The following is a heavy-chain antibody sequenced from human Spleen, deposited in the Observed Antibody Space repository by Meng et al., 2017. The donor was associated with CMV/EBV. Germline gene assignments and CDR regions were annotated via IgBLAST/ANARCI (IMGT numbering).Heavy chain of an antibody. J-gene: IGHJ4*02. Sequence: GESLKISCATSGFTFSTFALSWVRQAAGKGLECVSTISGSGGSTFYGDSVKDRFTISRDNSRNTLYLQMNSLRAEDTAVYYCAKDFASYDSSGQYASYWGQGTLVTVSS. CDR3: AKDFASYDSSGQYASY. CDR2: ISGSGGST. D-gene: IGHD3-22*01. CDR1: GFTFSTFA. V-gene: IGHV3-23*01.